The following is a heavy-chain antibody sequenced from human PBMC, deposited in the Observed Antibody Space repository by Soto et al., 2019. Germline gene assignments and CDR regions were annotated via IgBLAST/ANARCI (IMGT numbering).Heavy chain of an antibody. CDR1: GGSIRSSSYY. J-gene: IGHJ4*02. Sequence: QLQLQESGPGLVKPSETLSLTCTVSGGSIRSSSYYWGWIRQPPGKGLEWIGSIYYSGSTYYNQSLTSRVTLSVDTAKHHFYLKLSSVTAADTAVDYCESRSHDGPFDYWCPGTLVTVSS. D-gene: IGHD3-3*01. V-gene: IGHV4-39*01. CDR2: IYYSGST. CDR3: ESRSHDGPFDY.